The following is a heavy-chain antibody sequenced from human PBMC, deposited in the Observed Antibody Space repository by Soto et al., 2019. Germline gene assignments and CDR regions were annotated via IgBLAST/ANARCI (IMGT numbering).Heavy chain of an antibody. J-gene: IGHJ6*01. D-gene: IGHD3-10*01. Sequence: KSSETLSPTCAVYGGSFSGYYWSWIRQPPGKGLEWIGEINHSGSTNYNPSLKSRVTISVDTSKNQFSLKLSSVTAADTAVYYCARGPPVRGVFKSYCYYGVELWGQGTTVNVPS. V-gene: IGHV4-34*01. CDR1: GGSFSGYY. CDR3: ARGPPVRGVFKSYCYYGVEL. CDR2: INHSGST.